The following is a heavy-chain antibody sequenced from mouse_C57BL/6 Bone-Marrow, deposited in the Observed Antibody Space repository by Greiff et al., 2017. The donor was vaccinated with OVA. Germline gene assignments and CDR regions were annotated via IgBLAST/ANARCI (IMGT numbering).Heavy chain of an antibody. D-gene: IGHD1-1*01. V-gene: IGHV1-55*01. J-gene: IGHJ1*03. CDR3: ARSGLLLRSYWYFDV. CDR2: IYPGSGST. Sequence: VQLQQPGAELVKPGASVKMSCKASGYTFTSYWITWVKQRPGQGLEWIGDIYPGSGSTNYNEKFKSKATLTVDTSSSTAYMQLSSLTSEDSAVYYCARSGLLLRSYWYFDVWGTGTTVTVSS. CDR1: GYTFTSYW.